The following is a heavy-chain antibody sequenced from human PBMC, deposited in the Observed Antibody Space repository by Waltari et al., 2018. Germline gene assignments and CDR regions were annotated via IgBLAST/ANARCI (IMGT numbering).Heavy chain of an antibody. CDR2: RNPNSGNT. D-gene: IGHD3-3*02. V-gene: IGHV1-8*03. CDR3: ARGSSFGVGFDP. J-gene: IGHJ5*02. Sequence: QVQPVQSGAEVKKPGASVTVSCKASGYTFTSYDIHWVRQATGQGREWMGWRNPNSGNTGYAQKFQGRVTITRNTSISTAYMELSSLRSEETAVYYCARGSSFGVGFDPWGQGTLVTVSS. CDR1: GYTFTSYD.